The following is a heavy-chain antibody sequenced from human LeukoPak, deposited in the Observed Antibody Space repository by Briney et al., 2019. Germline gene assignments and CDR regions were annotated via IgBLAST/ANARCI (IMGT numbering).Heavy chain of an antibody. CDR3: ARGEGS. V-gene: IGHV4-30-2*01. Sequence: SETLSLTCAVFGGSISSGSYSWNWIRQPPGKGLEWIGHIYHSGTTSYNPSLRSRVTISVDTSKNQFSLKLSSVTAADTAVYYCARGEGSWGQGTLVTVSS. J-gene: IGHJ5*02. CDR2: IYHSGTT. D-gene: IGHD1-26*01. CDR1: GGSISSGSYS.